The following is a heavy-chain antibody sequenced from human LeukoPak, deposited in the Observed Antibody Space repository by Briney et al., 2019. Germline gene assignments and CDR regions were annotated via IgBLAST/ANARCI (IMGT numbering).Heavy chain of an antibody. Sequence: SETLSLTCTVSGYSISSGYYWGWIRQPPGKGLDCIGSIYHSGSTYYNPSLKSRVTISVDTSKNQFSLKLSSVTAADTAVYYCARDNIVVVAATKAYYFDYWGQGTLVTVSS. CDR1: GYSISSGYY. CDR3: ARDNIVVVAATKAYYFDY. D-gene: IGHD2-15*01. V-gene: IGHV4-38-2*02. CDR2: IYHSGST. J-gene: IGHJ4*02.